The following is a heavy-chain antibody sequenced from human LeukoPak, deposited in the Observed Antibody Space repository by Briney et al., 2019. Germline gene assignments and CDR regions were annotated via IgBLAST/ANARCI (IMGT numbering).Heavy chain of an antibody. V-gene: IGHV1-46*01. Sequence: ASVKVSCKASGYTFTSYYMHWVRQAPGQGLEWMRIINPSGGSTSYVQKFQGRVTMTRDMSTSTVYMELSSLRSEDTAVYYCARADCSSTSCYRYYYYYMDVWGKGTTVTVSS. CDR2: INPSGGST. J-gene: IGHJ6*03. CDR3: ARADCSSTSCYRYYYYYMDV. CDR1: GYTFTSYY. D-gene: IGHD2-2*02.